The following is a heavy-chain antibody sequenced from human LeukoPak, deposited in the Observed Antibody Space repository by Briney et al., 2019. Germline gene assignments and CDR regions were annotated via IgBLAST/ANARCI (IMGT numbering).Heavy chain of an antibody. CDR1: GGSFSGNY. CDR3: ARGYNRGSYYNY. CDR2: INNSGST. D-gene: IGHD3-16*01. Sequence: PSETLSLTCVVYGGSFSGNYWSWIRQPPGKGLEWVGEINNSGSTNYNPSLKSRVTISLDTSKNQFSLKLSSVTAADTAVYYYARGYNRGSYYNYWGQGTLVTVSS. V-gene: IGHV4-34*01. J-gene: IGHJ4*02.